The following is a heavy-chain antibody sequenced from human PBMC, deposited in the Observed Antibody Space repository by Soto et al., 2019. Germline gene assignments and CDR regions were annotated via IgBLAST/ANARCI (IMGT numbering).Heavy chain of an antibody. J-gene: IGHJ4*02. CDR2: ISGSGRTI. CDR3: ARGDDNSGYYYAFDS. V-gene: IGHV3-48*03. Sequence: PGGSLRLSCAASGFTFSNYDMNWVRQAPGKGLEWVSYISGSGRTIYYVDSVKGRFTISRDSAKKSLFLQMNSLRAEDTALYYCARGDDNSGYYYAFDSWGQGTPVTVSS. D-gene: IGHD3-22*01. CDR1: GFTFSNYD.